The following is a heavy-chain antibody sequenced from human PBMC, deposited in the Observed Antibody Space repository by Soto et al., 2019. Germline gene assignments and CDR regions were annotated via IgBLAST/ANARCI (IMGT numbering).Heavy chain of an antibody. J-gene: IGHJ3*02. Sequence: QVQLVQSGAEVKKPGSSVKVSCKASGTFKSYAITWVRQAPGQGLEWMGVITPNFGTTNYAQKFQGRVTILADESTSTAYMELSSLRSVDTAVYYCARLRRETYLNAAFGIWGPGTIVSVYS. CDR3: ARLRRETYLNAAFGI. CDR2: ITPNFGTT. CDR1: GTFKSYA. D-gene: IGHD2-21*01. V-gene: IGHV1-69*01.